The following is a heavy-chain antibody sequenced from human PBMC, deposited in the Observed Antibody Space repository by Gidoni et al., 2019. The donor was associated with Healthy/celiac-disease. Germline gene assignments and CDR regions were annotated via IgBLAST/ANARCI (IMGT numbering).Heavy chain of an antibody. J-gene: IGHJ5*02. CDR3: ARGAYYDFWSGYYTYNWFDP. CDR2: IYYSGST. D-gene: IGHD3-3*01. CDR1: GGSISSGDYY. Sequence: QVQLQESGPGLVKPSQTLSLTCPVSGGSISSGDYYWSWIRQPPGKGLEWIGYIYYSGSTYYNPSLKSRVTISVDTSKNQFSLKLSSVTAADTAVYYCARGAYYDFWSGYYTYNWFDPWGQGTLVTVSS. V-gene: IGHV4-30-4*01.